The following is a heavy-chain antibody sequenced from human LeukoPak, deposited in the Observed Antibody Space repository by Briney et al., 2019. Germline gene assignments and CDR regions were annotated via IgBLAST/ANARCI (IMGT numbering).Heavy chain of an antibody. CDR2: IIPIFDTA. J-gene: IGHJ3*02. CDR1: GGTFNSYT. D-gene: IGHD1-1*01. V-gene: IGHV1-69*08. Sequence: ASVTVSCKASGGTFNSYTITWVRQAPGQGLEWMGRIIPIFDTASYAQMFQGRVTITADKSTTTAYMELSSLTSEDTAVYYCARRDWNDENDAFDIWGQGTMVTVSS. CDR3: ARRDWNDENDAFDI.